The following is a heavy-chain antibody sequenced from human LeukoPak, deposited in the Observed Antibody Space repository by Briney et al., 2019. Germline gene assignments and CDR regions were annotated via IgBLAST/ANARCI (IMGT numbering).Heavy chain of an antibody. J-gene: IGHJ4*02. CDR2: ISGSGSST. CDR1: GFTFTTYA. D-gene: IGHD3-10*01. V-gene: IGHV3-23*01. Sequence: PGGSLRLSCAASGFTFTTYAMSWVRQAPGKGLQWVSAISGSGSSTYYADSVKGRFTISRDNSKSTLYLQMNSLRAEDTAVYYCARGGTMYYGSGNFDYWGQGTLVTVSS. CDR3: ARGGTMYYGSGNFDY.